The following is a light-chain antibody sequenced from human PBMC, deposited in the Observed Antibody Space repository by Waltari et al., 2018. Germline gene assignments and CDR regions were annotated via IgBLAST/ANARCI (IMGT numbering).Light chain of an antibody. V-gene: IGKV1-12*01. Sequence: DIQMTQSPSSLSASVGDTVTITCRASQSISSWLDWYQQKPGKAPKLLIYKASSLQSGVPSSFSGSVSGTEFTLTISSLQPEDFATYYCLQYSSSPFTFGPGTKLDIK. CDR1: QSISSW. CDR2: KAS. J-gene: IGKJ3*01. CDR3: LQYSSSPFT.